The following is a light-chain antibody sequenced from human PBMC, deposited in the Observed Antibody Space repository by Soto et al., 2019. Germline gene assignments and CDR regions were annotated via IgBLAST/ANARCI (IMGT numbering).Light chain of an antibody. Sequence: EIVLTQSPGTLSLSPGERATLSCRASQSVSTYLGWYQQKPGQAPRLLIYDASTRATGISARFNGSGSGTDFTLTISSLEPEDFAVYYCQQRSTWPVTFGQGTKVEIK. J-gene: IGKJ1*01. CDR2: DAS. CDR1: QSVSTY. V-gene: IGKV3-11*01. CDR3: QQRSTWPVT.